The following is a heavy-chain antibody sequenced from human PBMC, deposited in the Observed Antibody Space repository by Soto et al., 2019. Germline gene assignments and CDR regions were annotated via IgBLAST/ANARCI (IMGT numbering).Heavy chain of an antibody. CDR1: GFRFSSYA. J-gene: IGHJ4*02. Sequence: GSLRLSCAASGFRFSSYAMNWVRQAPGKGLEWVSRITTGGVDTYYADSVKGRFTISRDNSKNTLYLQMNSLRVEDTAIYYCANFGIFGSFWGQGTLVTVSS. CDR3: ANFGIFGSF. V-gene: IGHV3-23*01. CDR2: ITTGGVDT. D-gene: IGHD3-3*01.